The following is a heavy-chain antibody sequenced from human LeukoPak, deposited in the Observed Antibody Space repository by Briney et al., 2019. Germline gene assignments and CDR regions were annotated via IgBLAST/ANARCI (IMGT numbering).Heavy chain of an antibody. CDR3: ARDRSAKQFPIDY. J-gene: IGHJ4*02. V-gene: IGHV4-59*12. CDR2: IYYSGST. CDR1: GGSISSYY. Sequence: SETLSLTCTVSGGSISSYYWSWIRQPPGKGLEWIGYIYYSGSTYYNPSLKSRVTISVDTSKNQFSLKLSSVTAADTAVYYCARDRSAKQFPIDYWGQGTLVTVSS. D-gene: IGHD2-21*01.